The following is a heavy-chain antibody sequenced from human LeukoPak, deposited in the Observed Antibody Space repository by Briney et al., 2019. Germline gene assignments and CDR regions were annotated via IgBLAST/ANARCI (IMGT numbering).Heavy chain of an antibody. J-gene: IGHJ4*02. V-gene: IGHV3-49*04. Sequence: GRSLRLSCTASGFTFGDYAMSWVRQAPGKGLEWVGFIRSKAYGGTTEYAASVKGRFTISRDDSKSIAYLQMNSLKTEDTAVYYCTSRNPPYSSSSPPHYWGQGTLVTVSS. CDR2: IRSKAYGGTT. D-gene: IGHD6-6*01. CDR3: TSRNPPYSSSSPPHY. CDR1: GFTFGDYA.